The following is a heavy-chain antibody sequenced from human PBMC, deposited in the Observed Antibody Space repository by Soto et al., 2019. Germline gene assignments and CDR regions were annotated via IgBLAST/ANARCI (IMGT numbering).Heavy chain of an antibody. CDR3: ARSVFP. CDR1: GGSVGSNSDS. V-gene: IGHV4-31*03. J-gene: IGHJ5*02. Sequence: SETLSLTCSVSGGSVGSNSDSWGWIRQHPGKGLEWIGYIYYSGFTYYNPSLKSRVTISVDTSKNQFSLKLSSVTAADTAVYYCARSVFPWGQGTLVTVSS. CDR2: IYYSGFT.